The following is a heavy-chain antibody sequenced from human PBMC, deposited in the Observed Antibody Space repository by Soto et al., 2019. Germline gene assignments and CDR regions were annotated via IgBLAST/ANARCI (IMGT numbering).Heavy chain of an antibody. CDR3: VLDQGYSHAALPDS. V-gene: IGHV3-30*03. D-gene: IGHD5-18*01. Sequence: QAHLVESGGGVVQPGRSLRLSCAASGFTFTSYGMRWVRQAPGTRLEWLALISYDGGLQHYADSVKGRFTISRDNSKNEVLLQMMSLRVDDMAVYYCVLDQGYSHAALPDSWGQGALVSVCS. J-gene: IGHJ5*01. CDR1: GFTFTSYG. CDR2: ISYDGGLQ.